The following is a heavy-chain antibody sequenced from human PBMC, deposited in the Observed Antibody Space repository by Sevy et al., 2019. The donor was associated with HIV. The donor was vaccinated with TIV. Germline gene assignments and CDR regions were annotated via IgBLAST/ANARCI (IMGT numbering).Heavy chain of an antibody. D-gene: IGHD3-16*01. J-gene: IGHJ2*01. CDR3: TREPFIMTLDWYFDF. CDR1: GFTFSSYT. CDR2: ISYDGGKK. Sequence: GGSLRLSCEASGFTFSSYTMHWVRQAPGKGLEWVAVISYDGGKKYYADSGQGRLTISRDNSKNTLSLQMNSLGGEDTAVYRCTREPFIMTLDWYFDFWGRGTLVTVSS. V-gene: IGHV3-30*04.